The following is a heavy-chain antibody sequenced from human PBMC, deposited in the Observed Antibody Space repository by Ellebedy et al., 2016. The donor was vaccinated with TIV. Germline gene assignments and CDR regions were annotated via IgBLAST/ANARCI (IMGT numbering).Heavy chain of an antibody. CDR3: ARDKEGSMDV. D-gene: IGHD3-10*01. V-gene: IGHV3-72*01. J-gene: IGHJ6*02. Sequence: PGGSLRLSCAASGFSFSDWYMDWVRQAPGKGLEWVGLIRTKSNSYTTEYAASVHGRFTISSDDSKNSQYLQMNSLENEDTAVYYCARDKEGSMDVWGQGTTVTVSS. CDR1: GFSFSDWY. CDR2: IRTKSNSYTT.